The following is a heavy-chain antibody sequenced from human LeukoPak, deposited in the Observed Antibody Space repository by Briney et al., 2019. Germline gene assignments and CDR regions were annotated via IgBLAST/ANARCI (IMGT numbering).Heavy chain of an antibody. CDR1: GGSISSSSYS. CDR2: IYYSGTT. Sequence: PSETLSLTCTVSGGSISSSSYSWGWIRQPPGKGLEWIGSIYYSGTTYYNPSLKSRVTISVDTSKFQFSLKLSSVAATDTAVYFCARLRFDFWSGYTHPYFDYWGQGTLVTVSS. V-gene: IGHV4-39*01. CDR3: ARLRFDFWSGYTHPYFDY. J-gene: IGHJ4*02. D-gene: IGHD3-3*01.